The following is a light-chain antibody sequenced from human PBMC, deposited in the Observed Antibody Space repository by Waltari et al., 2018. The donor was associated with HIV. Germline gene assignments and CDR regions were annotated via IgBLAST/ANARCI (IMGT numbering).Light chain of an antibody. V-gene: IGLV1-40*01. CDR1: SPNIGSGYD. CDR2: SNT. Sequence: QSVLTQPPSVSGGPGQRVTISCTGSSPNIGSGYDVHWYQQFPGTAPKVLIYSNTKRPSGVPDRFSGSKSGYSASLVITGLQAEDDADYYCQSYDSSLSGWVFGGGTKLTVL. CDR3: QSYDSSLSGWV. J-gene: IGLJ3*02.